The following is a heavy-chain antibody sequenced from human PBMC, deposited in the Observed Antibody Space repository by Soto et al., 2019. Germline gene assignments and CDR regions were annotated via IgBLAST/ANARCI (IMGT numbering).Heavy chain of an antibody. CDR1: GYTFTSYA. CDR3: ARATLRICFQH. D-gene: IGHD5-12*01. J-gene: IGHJ1*01. Sequence: GASVKVSCKASGYTFTSYAMHWVRQAPGQRLEWMGWINAGNGNTKYSQKFQGRVTITGDTSASTAYMELSSLRSEDTAVYYCARATLRICFQHWGQGTLVTVSS. CDR2: INAGNGNT. V-gene: IGHV1-3*01.